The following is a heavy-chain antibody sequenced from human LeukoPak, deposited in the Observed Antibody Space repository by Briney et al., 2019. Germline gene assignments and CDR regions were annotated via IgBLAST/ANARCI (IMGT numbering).Heavy chain of an antibody. CDR3: ARDGAVLLWFGELLSYYFDY. CDR1: GFTFSSYW. CDR2: IKQDGSEK. V-gene: IGHV3-7*03. D-gene: IGHD3-10*01. J-gene: IGHJ4*02. Sequence: GGSLRLSCAASGFTFSSYWMSWVRQAPGKGLEWVANIKQDGSEKYYVDSVKGRFTISRDNAKNSLYLQMNSLRAEDAAVYYCARDGAVLLWFGELLSYYFDYWGQGTLVTVSS.